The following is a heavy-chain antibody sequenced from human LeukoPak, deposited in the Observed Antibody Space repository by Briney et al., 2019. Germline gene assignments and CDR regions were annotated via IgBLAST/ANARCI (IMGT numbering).Heavy chain of an antibody. CDR3: ARLNYDILTGPDY. CDR2: IYYSGST. CDR1: GGSISSGGYY. D-gene: IGHD3-9*01. J-gene: IGHJ4*02. V-gene: IGHV4-31*03. Sequence: PSQTLSLTCTVSGGSISSGGYYWSWIRQHPGKGLEWIGYIYYSGSTYYNPPLKSRVTISVDTSKNQFSLKLSSVTAADTAVYYCARLNYDILTGPDYWGQGTLVTVSS.